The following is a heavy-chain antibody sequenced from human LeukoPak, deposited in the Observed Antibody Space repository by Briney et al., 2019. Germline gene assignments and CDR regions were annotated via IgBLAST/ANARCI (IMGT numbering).Heavy chain of an antibody. CDR3: ARGGAAAGTSTGDFDY. D-gene: IGHD6-13*01. CDR2: ISYDGSNK. V-gene: IGHV3-30*03. J-gene: IGHJ4*02. Sequence: GGSLRPSCAASGFTFSSYGMHWVRQAPGKGLEWVAVISYDGSNKYYADSVKGRFTISRDNSKNTLYLQMNSLRAEDTAVYYCARGGAAAGTSTGDFDYWGQGTLVTVSS. CDR1: GFTFSSYG.